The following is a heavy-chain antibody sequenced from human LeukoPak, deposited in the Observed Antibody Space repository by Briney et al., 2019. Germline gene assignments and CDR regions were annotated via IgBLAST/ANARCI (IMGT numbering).Heavy chain of an antibody. V-gene: IGHV4-39*07. D-gene: IGHD1-26*01. J-gene: IGHJ4*02. CDR2: IYHSGST. CDR1: GGSISSSSYY. Sequence: SETLSLTCTVSGGSISSSSYYWGWIRQPPGKGLEWIGSIYHSGSTYYNPSLKSRVTISVDTSKNQFSLKLSSVTAADTAVYYCARAVGASPFDYWGQGTLVTVSS. CDR3: ARAVGASPFDY.